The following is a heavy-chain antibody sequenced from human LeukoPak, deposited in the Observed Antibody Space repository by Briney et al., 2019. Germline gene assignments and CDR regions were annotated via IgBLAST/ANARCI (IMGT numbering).Heavy chain of an antibody. V-gene: IGHV4-34*01. Sequence: PSETLSLTCAVYGGSFSGYYWSWIRQPPGRGLEWIGEINHSGSTNYNPSLKSRVTISVDTSKNQFSLKLGSVTAADTAVYYCALPYNWFDPWGQGTLVTVSS. J-gene: IGHJ5*02. CDR1: GGSFSGYY. CDR3: ALPYNWFDP. CDR2: INHSGST.